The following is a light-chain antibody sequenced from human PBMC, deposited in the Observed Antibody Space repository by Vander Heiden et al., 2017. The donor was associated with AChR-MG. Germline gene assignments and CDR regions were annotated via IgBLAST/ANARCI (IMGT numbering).Light chain of an antibody. J-gene: IGLJ2*01. Sequence: QSVLPRPPSASGAPGPGATIPCTGSTSNIGAGYDVPRYHPLPGPAPNPLIHVNNNRPSGVPVRFSGSKSGTSASLAITGLQAEDEADYYCQSYDNSLSGSDVVFAGGTKLTVL. CDR2: VNN. CDR1: TSNIGAGYD. V-gene: IGLV1-40*01. CDR3: QSYDNSLSGSDVV.